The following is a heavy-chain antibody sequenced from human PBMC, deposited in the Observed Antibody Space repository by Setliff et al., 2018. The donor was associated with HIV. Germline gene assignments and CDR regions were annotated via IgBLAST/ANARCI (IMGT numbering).Heavy chain of an antibody. Sequence: SETLSLTCTVSGAPISTDEYYWGFIRQSPGKGLEWIASIHYGGSVFYNPSLRSRVTMSVDTSKNQFSLRLSSVTAADTAVYYCARGRNYGSPYFYYMDVWANGTTVTVSS. V-gene: IGHV4-39*07. D-gene: IGHD3-10*01. J-gene: IGHJ6*03. CDR2: IHYGGSV. CDR1: GAPISTDEYY. CDR3: ARGRNYGSPYFYYMDV.